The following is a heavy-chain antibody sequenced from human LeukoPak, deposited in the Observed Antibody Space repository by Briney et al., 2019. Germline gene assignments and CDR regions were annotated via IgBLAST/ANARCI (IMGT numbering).Heavy chain of an antibody. CDR1: GYIFTSYY. CDR3: ARGRNYYDSSGYYYEGDAFDI. Sequence: ASVKVSCKASGYIFTSYYMYWVRQAPGQGLEWMGIINPSGGSIRYAQKFQGRVTMTRDTSTSTVYMELSSQRSEDTAVYYCARGRNYYDSSGYYYEGDAFDIWGQGTMVTVSS. V-gene: IGHV1-46*01. CDR2: INPSGGSI. D-gene: IGHD3-22*01. J-gene: IGHJ3*02.